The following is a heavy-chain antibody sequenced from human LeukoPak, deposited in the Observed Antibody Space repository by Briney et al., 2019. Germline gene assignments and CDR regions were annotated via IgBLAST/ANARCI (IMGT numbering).Heavy chain of an antibody. CDR1: GGFITSYY. V-gene: IGHV4-59*01. CDR3: GRDHWFDP. Sequence: SETLSLTCTVSGGFITSYYWGWIRQPPGKGLEWIGHIYYNGDTYYNPSLESRVTISVDTSKNQFSLRLSSVTAADTAVYYCGRDHWFDPWGQGTLVTVSS. CDR2: IYYNGDT. J-gene: IGHJ5*02.